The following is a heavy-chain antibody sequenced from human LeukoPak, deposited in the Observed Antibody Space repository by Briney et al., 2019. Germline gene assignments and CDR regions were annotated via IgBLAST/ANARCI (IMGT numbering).Heavy chain of an antibody. CDR3: ARGPGYCSGGSCYRDAFDI. V-gene: IGHV1-8*01. D-gene: IGHD2-15*01. Sequence: ASVKVSCKASGYTFTSYDINWVRQATGQGLEWMGWMNPNSGNTGYAQKFQGRVTMTRSTSISTAYMELSSLRSEDTAVYYCARGPGYCSGGSCYRDAFDIWGQGTMVTVSS. CDR2: MNPNSGNT. J-gene: IGHJ3*02. CDR1: GYTFTSYD.